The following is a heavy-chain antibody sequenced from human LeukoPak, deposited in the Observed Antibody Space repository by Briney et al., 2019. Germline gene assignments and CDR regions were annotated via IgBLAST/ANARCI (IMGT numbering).Heavy chain of an antibody. CDR2: IKQDGSEK. J-gene: IGHJ4*02. CDR1: GFTFDDYG. V-gene: IGHV3-7*01. CDR3: ARDWTLFLGDGGVDY. Sequence: PGGSLRLSCAASGFTFDDYGMSWVRQAPGKGLEWVANIKQDGSEKYYVDSVKGRFTISRDNAKNSLYLQMNSLRAEDTAVYYCARDWTLFLGDGGVDYWGQGTLVTVSS. D-gene: IGHD2-21*02.